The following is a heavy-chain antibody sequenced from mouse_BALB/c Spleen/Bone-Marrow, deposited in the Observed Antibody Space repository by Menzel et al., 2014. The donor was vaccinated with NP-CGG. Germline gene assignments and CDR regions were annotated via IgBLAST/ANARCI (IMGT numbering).Heavy chain of an antibody. CDR1: GFTFTDSY. CDR2: IRNKAYDYTT. Sequence: EVHLVESGGGLVQPGGSLRLSCTTSGFTFTDSYMSWVRQPPGKALEWLGFIRNKAYDYTTEYSASVKGRSTISRDSSQSILYLQMNTLRPEDSAAYYCARFPMDYWGQGTSVTVSS. J-gene: IGHJ4*01. CDR3: ARFPMDY. V-gene: IGHV7-3*02.